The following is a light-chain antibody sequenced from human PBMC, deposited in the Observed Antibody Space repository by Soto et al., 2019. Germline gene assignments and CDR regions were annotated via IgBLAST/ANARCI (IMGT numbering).Light chain of an antibody. CDR1: SRDVGDNH. Sequence: QSVLTQPPSACGSSRQGVTISCTGTSRDVGDNHVSRDQQHLGKAPKLIIYEVIQQPLRDADRFSGSKSGNTASLTVSGLQTEDEDDYYCGAYAGSNNFVFCAGTKVTVL. J-gene: IGLJ1*01. V-gene: IGLV2-8*01. CDR3: GAYAGSNNFV. CDR2: EVI.